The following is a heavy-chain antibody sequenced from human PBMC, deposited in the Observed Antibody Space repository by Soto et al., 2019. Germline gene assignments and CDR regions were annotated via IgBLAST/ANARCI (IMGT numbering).Heavy chain of an antibody. J-gene: IGHJ4*02. CDR1: GYTFTGYY. CDR3: ARVRTYYDSSGSLDY. CDR2: INPNNGDT. Sequence: ASVKLSCKASGYTFTGYYLHWLRQAHRQGLEWMGWINPNNGDTNYAQKFEGRVTMTRDTSISTAYMDLSGLRYDDTAVYYCARVRTYYDSSGSLDYWGQGTLVTVSS. V-gene: IGHV1-2*02. D-gene: IGHD3-22*01.